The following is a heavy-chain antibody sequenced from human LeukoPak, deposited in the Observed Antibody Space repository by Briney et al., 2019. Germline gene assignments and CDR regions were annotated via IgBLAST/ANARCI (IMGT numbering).Heavy chain of an antibody. CDR1: GFTFSNYW. V-gene: IGHV3-74*01. CDR3: ARRDTESYYYYMDV. CDR2: INNKGTET. Sequence: GGSLRLSCAASGFTFSNYWMHWVRQAQGKGLVWVSRINNKGTETVYVDSVKGRFTISRDNAKNTLYLQMNSLRVEDTAVYYCARRDTESYYYYMDVWGKGTTVTVSS. J-gene: IGHJ6*03.